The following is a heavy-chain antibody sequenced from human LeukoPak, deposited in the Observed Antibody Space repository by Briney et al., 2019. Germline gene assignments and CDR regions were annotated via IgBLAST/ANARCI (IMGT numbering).Heavy chain of an antibody. CDR3: AREGITIFGVVILF. CDR1: GYSISSAYY. Sequence: PSETLSLTCTVSGYSISSAYYWGWIRQPPGKGLEWIASIYHSGSTNYNPSLKSRVTISVDTSKNQFSLKLSSVTAADTAVYYCAREGITIFGVVILFWGQGTLVTVSS. J-gene: IGHJ4*02. D-gene: IGHD3-3*01. V-gene: IGHV4-38-2*02. CDR2: IYHSGST.